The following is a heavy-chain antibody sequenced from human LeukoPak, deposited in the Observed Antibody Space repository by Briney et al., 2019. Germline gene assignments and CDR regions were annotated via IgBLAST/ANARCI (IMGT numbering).Heavy chain of an antibody. J-gene: IGHJ4*02. CDR3: AKGALGDTAMAPSDY. D-gene: IGHD5-18*01. CDR2: IYYSGST. V-gene: IGHV4-59*01. Sequence: SETLSLTCTVSGGSISSYYWSWIRQPPGKGLEWIGYIYYSGSTNYNPSLKSRVTISVDTSKNQFSLKLSSVTAADTAVYYCAKGALGDTAMAPSDYWGQGTLVSVSS. CDR1: GGSISSYY.